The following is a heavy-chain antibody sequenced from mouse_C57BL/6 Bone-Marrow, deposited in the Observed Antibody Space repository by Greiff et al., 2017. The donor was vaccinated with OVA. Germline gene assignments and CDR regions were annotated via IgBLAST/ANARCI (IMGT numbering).Heavy chain of an antibody. V-gene: IGHV1-69*01. CDR2: IDPSDSYT. D-gene: IGHD3-3*01. Sequence: VQLQQPGAELVMPGASVKLSCKASGYTFTSYWMHWVKQRPGQGLEWIGEIDPSDSYTNYNQKFKGKSTLTVDKSSSTAYMQLSSLTSEDSAVYYCARYKGTADYWGQGTTLTVSS. CDR1: GYTFTSYW. CDR3: ARYKGTADY. J-gene: IGHJ2*01.